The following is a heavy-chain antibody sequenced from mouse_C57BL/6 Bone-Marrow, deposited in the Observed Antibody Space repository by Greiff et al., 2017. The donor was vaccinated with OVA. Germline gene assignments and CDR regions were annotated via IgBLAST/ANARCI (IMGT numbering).Heavy chain of an antibody. CDR2: IYPSSGYT. V-gene: IGHV1-4*01. Sequence: QVQLKESGAELARPGASVKMSCKASGYTFTSYTMHWVKQRPGQGLEWIGYIYPSSGYTKYNQKFKGKATLTADKSSSTAYMQLSSLTSEDSAVYYCARYGRSYVYFDYWGQGTTLTVSS. J-gene: IGHJ2*01. CDR3: ARYGRSYVYFDY. D-gene: IGHD1-1*01. CDR1: GYTFTSYT.